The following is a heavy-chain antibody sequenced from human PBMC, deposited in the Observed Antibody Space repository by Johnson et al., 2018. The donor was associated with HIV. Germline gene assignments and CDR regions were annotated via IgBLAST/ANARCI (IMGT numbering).Heavy chain of an antibody. CDR2: IYSGGST. V-gene: IGHV3-NL1*01. CDR3: ARDDTMMHGFDI. J-gene: IGHJ3*02. CDR1: GFTFSSYG. D-gene: IGHD3-22*01. Sequence: QVQLVESGGGVVQPGGSLRLSCAASGFTFSSYGMHWVRQAPGKGLAWVSVIYSGGSTYYADSVKGRCTISRDNSKNTLYLQMNSLRAEDTAVYYCARDDTMMHGFDIWGQGTMVTVSS.